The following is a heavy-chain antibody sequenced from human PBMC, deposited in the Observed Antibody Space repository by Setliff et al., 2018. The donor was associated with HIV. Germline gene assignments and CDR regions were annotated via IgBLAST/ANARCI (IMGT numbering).Heavy chain of an antibody. V-gene: IGHV4-59*11. D-gene: IGHD3-10*01. Sequence: KTSETLSLTCTVSGGSIRSHYWSWIREPPGKGLEWIGYIYYSGSTNYNPSLKSRVTISVDTSKNQFSLRLSSVTAADTAVYYCARQGLTMNRGVPAPILYYFDYWGPGILVTVSS. CDR1: GGSIRSHY. J-gene: IGHJ4*02. CDR2: IYYSGST. CDR3: ARQGLTMNRGVPAPILYYFDY.